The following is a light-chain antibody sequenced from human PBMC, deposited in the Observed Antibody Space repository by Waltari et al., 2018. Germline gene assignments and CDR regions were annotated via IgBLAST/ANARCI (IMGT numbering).Light chain of an antibody. CDR1: QSVSSY. V-gene: IGKV3-11*01. Sequence: EIVLTQSPATLSLSPGERATLSCRASQSVSSYLAWYQQKPGQAPRLLLYDASNRATGSPARISGSGSGTTFTLTISSIEPEDFAVYYCQQRSNWPPLTFGQGTRLEIK. CDR3: QQRSNWPPLT. J-gene: IGKJ5*01. CDR2: DAS.